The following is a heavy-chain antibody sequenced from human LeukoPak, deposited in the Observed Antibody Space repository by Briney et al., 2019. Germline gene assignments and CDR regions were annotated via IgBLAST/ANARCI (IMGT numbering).Heavy chain of an antibody. CDR1: GGSFSGYY. D-gene: IGHD3-22*01. V-gene: IGHV4-34*01. Sequence: SETLSLTCAVYGGSFSGYYWSWLRQPPGKGLEWIGEINHSGSTHYNPSLTRPVTISVDTSTNQFSLKLSSVTAADTAVYYCARGYYYDSSGLKPFDYWGQGTLVTVSS. J-gene: IGHJ4*02. CDR3: ARGYYYDSSGLKPFDY. CDR2: INHSGST.